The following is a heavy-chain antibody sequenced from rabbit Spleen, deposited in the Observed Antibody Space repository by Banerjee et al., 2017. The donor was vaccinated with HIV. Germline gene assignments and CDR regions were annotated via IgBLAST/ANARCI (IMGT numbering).Heavy chain of an antibody. J-gene: IGHJ4*01. CDR3: ARDFDF. CDR1: GFSFSSGYD. V-gene: IGHV1S40*01. Sequence: QSLEESGGDLVKPGASLTLTCTASGFSFSSGYDMCWVRQAPGKGLEWIACIYAGSSGSTAYASWAKGRFTISKTSSTTVTLQMTSLTAADTATYFCARDFDFWGPGTLVTVS. CDR2: IYAGSSGST.